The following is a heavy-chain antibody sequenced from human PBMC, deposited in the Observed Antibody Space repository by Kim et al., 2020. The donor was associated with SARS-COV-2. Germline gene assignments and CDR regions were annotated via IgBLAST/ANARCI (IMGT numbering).Heavy chain of an antibody. Sequence: SETLSLTCTVSGDSVSNADYFWSWIRQPPGRGLEWIGDIQYSGSTKYNSSLGSRVTISLDTHKNVFSLILNSVTAADTALYHSAGVVVYKTQRSEDWFDPWGQGTRVTVSS. CDR1: GDSVSNADYF. D-gene: IGHD3-10*01. V-gene: IGHV4-61*03. CDR3: AGVVVYKTQRSEDWFDP. CDR2: IQYSGST. J-gene: IGHJ5*02.